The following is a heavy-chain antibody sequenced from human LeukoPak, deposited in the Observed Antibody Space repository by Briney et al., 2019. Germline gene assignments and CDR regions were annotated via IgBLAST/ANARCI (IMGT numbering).Heavy chain of an antibody. CDR1: GGSISSYY. J-gene: IGHJ4*02. CDR2: IYYRGDI. CDR3: ATNKDWAEAD. D-gene: IGHD3/OR15-3a*01. V-gene: IGHV4-59*03. Sequence: SETLSLTCTVSGGSISSYYWSWIRQSPGQGLEWIGNIYYRGDINYNPSLKSRVIISIDTSKNQFSLKVTPLTAADTAVYYCATNKDWAEADWGQGTLVIVSS.